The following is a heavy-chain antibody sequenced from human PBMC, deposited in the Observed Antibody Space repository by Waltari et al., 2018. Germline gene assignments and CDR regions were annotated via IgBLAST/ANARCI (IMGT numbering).Heavy chain of an antibody. CDR2: IYYSGST. J-gene: IGHJ4*02. Sequence: QLQLQESGPGLVKPSETLSLTCTVSGGSISSSSYYWGWIRQPPGKGLKWIGSIYYSGSTYYNPSLKSRVTISVDTSKNQFSLKLSSVTAADTAVYYCARLGIAVAGTDYWGQGTLVTVSS. V-gene: IGHV4-39*07. CDR1: GGSISSSSYY. D-gene: IGHD6-19*01. CDR3: ARLGIAVAGTDY.